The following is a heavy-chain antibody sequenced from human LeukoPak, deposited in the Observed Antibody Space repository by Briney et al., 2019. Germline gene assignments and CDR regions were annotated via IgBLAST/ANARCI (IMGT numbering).Heavy chain of an antibody. CDR1: QFTFNLHA. Sequence: GGSLRLSCAASQFTFNLHAMNWVRQAPGKGLDWVAVMSFDGSHIYYADSVKGRFTISRDNSKNTLFLQMNSLNADDTAVYYCARGGTYYYQYYYMDVWGKGTTVTVSS. CDR3: ARGGTYYYQYYYMDV. V-gene: IGHV3-30*01. D-gene: IGHD3-16*01. CDR2: MSFDGSHI. J-gene: IGHJ6*03.